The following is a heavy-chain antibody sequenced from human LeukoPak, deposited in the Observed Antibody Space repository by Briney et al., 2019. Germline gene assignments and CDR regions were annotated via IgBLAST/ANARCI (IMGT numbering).Heavy chain of an antibody. CDR3: ARHSPYYYGSGQLNYYYYYMDV. J-gene: IGHJ6*03. V-gene: IGHV4-34*01. CDR1: GGPFSGYY. CDR2: INHSGST. Sequence: SETLSLTCAVYGGPFSGYYWSWIRQPPGKGLEWIGEINHSGSTNYNPSLKSRVTISVDTSKNQFSLKLSSVTAADTAVYYCARHSPYYYGSGQLNYYYYYMDVWGKGTTVTISS. D-gene: IGHD3-10*01.